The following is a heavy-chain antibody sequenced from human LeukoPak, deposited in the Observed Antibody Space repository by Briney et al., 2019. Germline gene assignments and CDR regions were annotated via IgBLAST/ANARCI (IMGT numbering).Heavy chain of an antibody. CDR2: MRPTDAYT. V-gene: IGHV1-46*01. CDR1: GFSFTSKY. Sequence: ASVKVSCKVSGFSFTSKYMHWVRQAPGQGLEWMGYMRPTDAYTGYAPKFQGRVTVTRDTSTNTVYMELSSLRSDDTAVYYCAREGAVALKHFDLWGQGTLVTVSS. D-gene: IGHD6-19*01. J-gene: IGHJ4*02. CDR3: AREGAVALKHFDL.